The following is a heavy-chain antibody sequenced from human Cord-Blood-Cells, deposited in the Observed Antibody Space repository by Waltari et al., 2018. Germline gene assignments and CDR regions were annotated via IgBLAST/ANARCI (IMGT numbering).Heavy chain of an antibody. J-gene: IGHJ3*02. CDR1: GGSISSSSYY. CDR3: ARHIPHSSSLPDDAFDI. D-gene: IGHD6-6*01. V-gene: IGHV4-39*01. CDR2: IYYSGST. Sequence: QLQLQESGPGLVKPSETLSLTCTVSGGSISSSSYYWGWIRQPPGKGRGWFGSIYYSGSTYYNPSLKSRVTISVDTSKNQFSLKLSSVTAADTAVYYCARHIPHSSSLPDDAFDIWGQGTMVTVSS.